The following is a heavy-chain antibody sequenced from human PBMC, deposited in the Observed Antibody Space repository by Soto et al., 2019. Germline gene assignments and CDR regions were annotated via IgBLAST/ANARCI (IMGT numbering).Heavy chain of an antibody. V-gene: IGHV3-23*01. CDR3: AKDLIPSGWYVGYFDY. J-gene: IGHJ4*02. D-gene: IGHD6-19*01. Sequence: GGSLRLSCAASGFTFSSYAMSWVRQAPGKGLEWVSAISGSGGSTYYADSVKGRFTISRDNSKNTLYLQMNSLRAEDTAVYYCAKDLIPSGWYVGYFDYWGQGTLVTVSS. CDR2: ISGSGGST. CDR1: GFTFSSYA.